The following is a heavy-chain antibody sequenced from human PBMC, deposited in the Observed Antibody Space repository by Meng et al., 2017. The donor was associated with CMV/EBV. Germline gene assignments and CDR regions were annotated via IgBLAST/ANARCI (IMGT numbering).Heavy chain of an antibody. J-gene: IGHJ4*02. Sequence: GESLKISCAVSGFTFSSYWMSWVRQAPGKGLEWVSVIYSGGSTYYADSVKGRFTISRDNSKNTLYLQMNSLRAEDTAVYYCARDSYCGGDCYSDYWGQGTLVTVSS. CDR3: ARDSYCGGDCYSDY. V-gene: IGHV3-66*02. D-gene: IGHD2-21*01. CDR2: IYSGGST. CDR1: GFTFSSYW.